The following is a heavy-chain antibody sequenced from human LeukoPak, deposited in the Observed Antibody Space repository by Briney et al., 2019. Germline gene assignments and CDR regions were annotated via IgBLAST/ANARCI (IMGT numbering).Heavy chain of an antibody. CDR2: INPSGGST. Sequence: ASVKVSCKAYGYTLSDYYMHWVRQAPGQGLEWMGWINPSGGSTSYAQKFQGRVTMTRDMSTSTVYMELSSLRSEDTAVYYCARDLGGWGQGTLVTVSS. V-gene: IGHV1-46*01. CDR1: GYTLSDYY. CDR3: ARDLGG. D-gene: IGHD3-16*01. J-gene: IGHJ4*02.